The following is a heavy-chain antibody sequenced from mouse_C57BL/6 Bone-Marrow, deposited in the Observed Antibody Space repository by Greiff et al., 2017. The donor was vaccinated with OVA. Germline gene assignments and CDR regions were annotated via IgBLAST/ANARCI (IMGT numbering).Heavy chain of an antibody. CDR1: GYTFTSYW. CDR3: SSSWFYCYFDV. D-gene: IGHD2-2*01. Sequence: QVQLQQPGAELVRPGTSVKLSCKASGYTFTSYWMHWVKQRPGQGLEWIGVIDPSDSYTNYNQKFKGKATLTVDTSSSTAYMQLSSLTSEDSSVYYCSSSWFYCYFDVWGPGTTVTVSS. J-gene: IGHJ1*01. V-gene: IGHV1-59*01. CDR2: IDPSDSYT.